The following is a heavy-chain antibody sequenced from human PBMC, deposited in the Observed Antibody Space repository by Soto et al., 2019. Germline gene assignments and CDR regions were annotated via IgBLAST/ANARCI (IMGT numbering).Heavy chain of an antibody. J-gene: IGHJ4*02. CDR3: AREFGYYDSSGYSPVFDY. V-gene: IGHV4-31*03. Sequence: PSETLSLTCTVSGGSISSGGYYWSWIRQHPGKGLEWIGYIYYSGSTYYNPSLKSRVTISVDTSKNQFSLKLSSVTAADTAAYYCAREFGYYDSSGYSPVFDYWGQGTLVTVSS. D-gene: IGHD3-22*01. CDR1: GGSISSGGYY. CDR2: IYYSGST.